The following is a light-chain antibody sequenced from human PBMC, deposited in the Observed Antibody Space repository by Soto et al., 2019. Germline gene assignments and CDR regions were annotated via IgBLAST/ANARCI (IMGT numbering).Light chain of an antibody. CDR1: NSDIGGYNY. CDR2: EVS. V-gene: IGLV2-14*01. Sequence: QSALAQPASVSGFPGQSITISCSGTNSDIGGYNYVSWYQQHPGKAPKLMIYEVSNRPSGVSNRFSGSKSGNAASLTISGLQAEDEADYYCSSYTSSSTKVFGTGTKVTVL. J-gene: IGLJ1*01. CDR3: SSYTSSSTKV.